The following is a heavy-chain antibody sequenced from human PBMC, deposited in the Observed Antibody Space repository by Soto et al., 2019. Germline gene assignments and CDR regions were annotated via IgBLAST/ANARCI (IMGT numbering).Heavy chain of an antibody. CDR2: ISSSSSYI. CDR1: GFTFSSYS. CDR3: ARDTSGYFDY. V-gene: IGHV3-21*01. J-gene: IGHJ4*02. Sequence: EVQLVESGGGLVKPGGSLRLSCAASGFTFSSYSMNWVRQAPGKGLEWVSSISSSSSYIYYADSVKGRFTISRDNAKNSRYLQMNSLRAEDTAVYYCARDTSGYFDYWGQGTLVTVSS.